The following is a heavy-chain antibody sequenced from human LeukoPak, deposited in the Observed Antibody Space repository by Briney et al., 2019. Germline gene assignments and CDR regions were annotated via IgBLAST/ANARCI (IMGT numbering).Heavy chain of an antibody. CDR1: GFTFTSSA. Sequence: AASVKVSRKASGFTFTSSAMQWVRQARGQRLEWIGWIVVGSGNTNYAQKFQERVTITRDMSTSTAYMELSSLRSEDTAVYYCAAIHPTGFQHWGQGTLVTVSS. CDR2: IVVGSGNT. D-gene: IGHD3-9*01. J-gene: IGHJ1*01. V-gene: IGHV1-58*02. CDR3: AAIHPTGFQH.